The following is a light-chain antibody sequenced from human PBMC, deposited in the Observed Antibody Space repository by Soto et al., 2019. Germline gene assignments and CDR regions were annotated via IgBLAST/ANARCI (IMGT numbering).Light chain of an antibody. J-gene: IGLJ2*01. Sequence: QSVLTQPPSVSAAPGQKVTISCSGSSSNIGNNYVSWYQQLPGTAPKLLIYTNNRRPSEVPDRFSGSKSGTSASLAISGLQSEDEADYYCAVWDDNLNSVVFGGGTKLTVL. CDR2: TNN. CDR1: SSNIGNNY. CDR3: AVWDDNLNSVV. V-gene: IGLV1-44*01.